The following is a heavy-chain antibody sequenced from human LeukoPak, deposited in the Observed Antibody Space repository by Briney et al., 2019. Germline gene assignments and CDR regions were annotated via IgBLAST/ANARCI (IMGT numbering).Heavy chain of an antibody. V-gene: IGHV3-30*02. CDR1: GFTFSNYG. J-gene: IGHJ6*03. CDR3: AKDTVKVSTIRRVPHYMDV. Sequence: GGSLRLSCAASGFTFSNYGMHWVRQAPGKGLEWVAFIRYDGSIKYYADSVKGRFTISRDNSKNTLYLQMNSLRAEDTAAYYCAKDTVKVSTIRRVPHYMDVWGKGTTVTISS. CDR2: IRYDGSIK. D-gene: IGHD5/OR15-5a*01.